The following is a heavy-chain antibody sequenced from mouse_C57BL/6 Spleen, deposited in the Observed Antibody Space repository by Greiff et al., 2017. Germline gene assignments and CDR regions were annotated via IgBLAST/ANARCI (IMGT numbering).Heavy chain of an antibody. D-gene: IGHD1-2*01. V-gene: IGHV1-82*01. CDR3: ARSGLRPLFAY. J-gene: IGHJ3*01. CDR2: IYPGDGDT. Sequence: QVQLQQSGPELVKPGASVKISCKASGYAFSSSWMNWVKQRPGKGLEWIGRIYPGDGDTNYNGKFKGKATLTADKSSSTAYMQLSSLTSEDSAVYFCARSGLRPLFAYWGQGTLVTVSA. CDR1: GYAFSSSW.